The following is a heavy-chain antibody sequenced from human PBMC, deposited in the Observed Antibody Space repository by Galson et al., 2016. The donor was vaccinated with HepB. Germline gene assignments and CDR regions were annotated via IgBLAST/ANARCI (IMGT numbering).Heavy chain of an antibody. CDR3: AKGRPDYDFWSGTICGHQDYYYYGMDV. Sequence: SLRLSCAASGFTFSSYAVSWVRQAPGKGLEWVSAISGSGSSTYYADSVKGRFTISRDNSKNTLYLQMNSLRAEDTAVDYCAKGRPDYDFWSGTICGHQDYYYYGMDVWGQGTTVTVSS. CDR2: ISGSGSST. J-gene: IGHJ6*02. CDR1: GFTFSSYA. V-gene: IGHV3-23*01. D-gene: IGHD3-3*01.